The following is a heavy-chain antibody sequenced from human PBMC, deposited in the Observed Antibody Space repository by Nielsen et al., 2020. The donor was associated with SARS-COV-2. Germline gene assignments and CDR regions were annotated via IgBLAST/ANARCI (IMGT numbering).Heavy chain of an antibody. Sequence: SETLSLTCAVYGGSFSGYYWIWIRQPPGKGLEWIGEINHSGTTNYNPSLKSRVTISADTSKSQFSLQLSSVTAADTAIYYCARGYSSSSDAFDIWGQGTMVTVSS. CDR1: GGSFSGYY. CDR3: ARGYSSSSDAFDI. V-gene: IGHV4-34*01. CDR2: INHSGTT. D-gene: IGHD6-13*01. J-gene: IGHJ3*02.